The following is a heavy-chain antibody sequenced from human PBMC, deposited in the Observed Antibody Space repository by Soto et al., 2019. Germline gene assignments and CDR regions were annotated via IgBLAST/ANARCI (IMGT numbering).Heavy chain of an antibody. V-gene: IGHV1-46*03. CDR1: GYTCSSYG. CDR2: ISASSGST. J-gene: IGHJ4*02. CDR3: ASGPGDYCDY. Sequence: ASLVKVSCKGSGYTCSSYGINWLDQGPGQGLEWMGIISASSGSTSYAQKLQGRVTMTRDTSTSTVYMELSSLRSEDTAVYYCASGPGDYCDYWGQGTLVTVSS. D-gene: IGHD4-17*01.